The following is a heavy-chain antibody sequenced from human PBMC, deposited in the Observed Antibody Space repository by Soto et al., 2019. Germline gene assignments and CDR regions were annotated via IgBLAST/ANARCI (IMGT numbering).Heavy chain of an antibody. CDR2: ISSNSAYI. CDR1: GFTFRSLT. CDR3: TRDASRDSSARGWFDP. Sequence: LRLSCAASGFTFRSLTMNWVRQAPVKGLEWVSTISSNSAYIYYTDALRGRFTISRDNAKNSLHLQMNSLRAEDTAVYYCTRDASRDSSARGWFDPWGPGTLVTVSS. D-gene: IGHD6-13*01. V-gene: IGHV3-21*01. J-gene: IGHJ5*02.